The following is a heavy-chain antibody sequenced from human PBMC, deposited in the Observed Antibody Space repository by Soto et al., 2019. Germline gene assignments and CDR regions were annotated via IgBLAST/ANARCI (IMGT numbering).Heavy chain of an antibody. D-gene: IGHD6-13*01. V-gene: IGHV3-23*01. CDR3: AKGSGSSWYSS. CDR2: ISGSGGST. CDR1: GFTFSSYG. J-gene: IGHJ4*02. Sequence: EVQLLASGGGLVQPGGSLRLSCAASGFTFSSYGMSWDRQAPGKGLEWVSAISGSGGSTYYADSVKGRFTFSRDNSKNTLYLQMNRLRAEDTAVYYCAKGSGSSWYSSWGQGTLVTVSS.